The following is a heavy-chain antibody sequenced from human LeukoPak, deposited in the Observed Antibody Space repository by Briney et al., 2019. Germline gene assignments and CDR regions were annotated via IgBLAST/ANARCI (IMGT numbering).Heavy chain of an antibody. CDR3: ARGQATGNYYGSGAYYFDY. Sequence: SETLSLTCAVYGGSFSGYYWSWIRQPPGKGLEWIGEINHSGSTNYNPSLKSRVTISVDSSKNQFSLKLSSVAAADTAVYYCARGQATGNYYGSGAYYFDYWGQGTLVTVSS. CDR2: INHSGST. D-gene: IGHD3-10*01. J-gene: IGHJ4*02. V-gene: IGHV4-34*01. CDR1: GGSFSGYY.